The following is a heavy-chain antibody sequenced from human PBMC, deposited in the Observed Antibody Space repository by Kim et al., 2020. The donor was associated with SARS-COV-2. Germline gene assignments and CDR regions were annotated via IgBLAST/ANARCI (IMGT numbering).Heavy chain of an antibody. D-gene: IGHD6-19*01. V-gene: IGHV4-59*08. CDR3: ARRDGWYFDT. J-gene: IGHJ5*02. Sequence: SETLSLTCSVSGGSISSSYCSWIRQPPGKGLEWIWHIYYSGSTTTYSPSLKSRVAISIDTARTQLSLNLTSVTAADTAVYYCARRDGWYFDTWGKGILVTVSS. CDR1: GGSISSSY. CDR2: IYYSGST.